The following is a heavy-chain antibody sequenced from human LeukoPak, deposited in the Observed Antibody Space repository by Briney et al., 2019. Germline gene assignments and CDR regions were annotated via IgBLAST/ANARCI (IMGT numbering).Heavy chain of an antibody. Sequence: ASVKVSCRASGGTFSSYAISWVRQAPGQGLEWMGGIIPIFGTANYAQKFQGRVTITADESTSTAYMELSSLRSEDTAVYYCAREGQWLAYNWFDPWGQGTLVTVSS. CDR3: AREGQWLAYNWFDP. J-gene: IGHJ5*02. CDR2: IIPIFGTA. D-gene: IGHD6-19*01. CDR1: GGTFSSYA. V-gene: IGHV1-69*13.